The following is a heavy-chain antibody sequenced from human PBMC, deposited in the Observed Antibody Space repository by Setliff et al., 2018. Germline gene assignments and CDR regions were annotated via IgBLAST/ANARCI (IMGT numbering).Heavy chain of an antibody. Sequence: PSETLSLTCSVSGGSISSGSYYWGWIRQSPGKGLEWIGSMYYSGSTYYNPSRKGRVTLSVDTTKNQFSLKLTSITAEDTAVYFCARVSVTLGQLERRGGWHYYGMDVWGQGTTVTVSS. V-gene: IGHV4-39*07. CDR1: GGSISSGSYY. J-gene: IGHJ6*02. CDR2: MYYSGST. D-gene: IGHD1-1*01. CDR3: ARVSVTLGQLERRGGWHYYGMDV.